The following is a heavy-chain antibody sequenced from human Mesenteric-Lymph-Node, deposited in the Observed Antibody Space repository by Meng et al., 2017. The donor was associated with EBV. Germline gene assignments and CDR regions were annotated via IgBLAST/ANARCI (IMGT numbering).Heavy chain of an antibody. Sequence: QGQLVQSGAEVKKPGASREVSCKASGYTFTRQGISWVRQAPGEGLEWIRCISAYNGKTNDVQKDQGRDTTTSATSTSTGYMELRSLRSADTAVYYCTRGEAVTSFDYWGQGTLVTVSS. J-gene: IGHJ4*02. CDR1: GYTFTRQG. D-gene: IGHD4-17*01. V-gene: IGHV1-18*01. CDR3: TRGEAVTSFDY. CDR2: ISAYNGKT.